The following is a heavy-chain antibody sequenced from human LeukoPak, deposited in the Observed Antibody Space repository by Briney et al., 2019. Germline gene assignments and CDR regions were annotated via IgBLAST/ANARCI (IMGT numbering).Heavy chain of an antibody. Sequence: SETLSLTCTVSGGSISSYYWNWIRQPPGKGLEFIGYIYYSGSTNYNPSLKSRVTISVDTSKNQFSLKLSSVTAADTAVYYCARAPIVVVPAAISSFSYYYYGMDVWGQGTTVTVSS. CDR3: ARAPIVVVPAAISSFSYYYYGMDV. CDR2: IYYSGST. J-gene: IGHJ6*02. D-gene: IGHD2-2*01. V-gene: IGHV4-59*12. CDR1: GGSISSYY.